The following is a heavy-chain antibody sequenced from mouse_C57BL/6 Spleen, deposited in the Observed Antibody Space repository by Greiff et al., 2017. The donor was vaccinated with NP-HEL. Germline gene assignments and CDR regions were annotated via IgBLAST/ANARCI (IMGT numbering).Heavy chain of an antibody. V-gene: IGHV1-66*01. CDR3: AREGYAMDY. Sequence: QVQLQQSGPELVKPGASVKISCKASGYSFTSYYIHWVKQRPGQGLAWIGWIYPGSGNTKYNEKFKGTATLTADTSSSTAYMQLSSLTSEDSAVYYCAREGYAMDYWGQGTSVTVSS. CDR2: IYPGSGNT. J-gene: IGHJ4*01. CDR1: GYSFTSYY.